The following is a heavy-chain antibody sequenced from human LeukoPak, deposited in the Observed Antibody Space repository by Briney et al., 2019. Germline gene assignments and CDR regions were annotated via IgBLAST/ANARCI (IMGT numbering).Heavy chain of an antibody. CDR3: ARGNGRPDY. D-gene: IGHD2-8*01. V-gene: IGHV1-69*05. Sequence: SVKLSCKASGGTFSSYAISWVRQAPGQAREGMGGIIPIFCTANYAQKFQGRVTNTTEESTNTPYMDLSRLRSEDTAVYYWARGNGRPDYWGQGTLVTVSS. J-gene: IGHJ4*02. CDR1: GGTFSSYA. CDR2: IIPIFCTA.